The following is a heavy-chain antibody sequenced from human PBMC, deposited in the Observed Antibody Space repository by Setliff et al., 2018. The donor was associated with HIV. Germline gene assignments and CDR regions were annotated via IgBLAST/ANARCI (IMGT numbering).Heavy chain of an antibody. J-gene: IGHJ4*02. CDR2: IWFDGSNE. CDR1: GFTFSRYA. D-gene: IGHD6-13*01. Sequence: PGGSLRLSCAASGFTFSRYAMNWVRQAPGKGLEWVAFIWFDGSNEYYADSVKGRFTISRDNSKNTLYLQMNSLRAEDTAVYYCTRAYEIADHYDYWGQGTLVTVSS. CDR3: TRAYEIADHYDY. V-gene: IGHV3-33*01.